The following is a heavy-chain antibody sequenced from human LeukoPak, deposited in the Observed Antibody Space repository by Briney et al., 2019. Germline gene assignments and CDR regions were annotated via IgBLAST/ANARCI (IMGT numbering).Heavy chain of an antibody. J-gene: IGHJ4*02. Sequence: GGSLILSCAASGFTVSSNYMSWVRQAPGKGLEWVSVIYSGGSTYYADSVKGRFTISRDNSKNTLYLQMNSLRAEDTAVYYCARDSSLRLWFRSWGRGTLVTVSS. CDR2: IYSGGST. CDR1: GFTVSSNY. CDR3: ARDSSLRLWFRS. D-gene: IGHD3-10*01. V-gene: IGHV3-66*01.